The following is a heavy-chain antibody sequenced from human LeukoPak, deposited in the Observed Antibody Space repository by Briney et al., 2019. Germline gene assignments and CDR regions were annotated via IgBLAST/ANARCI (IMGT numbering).Heavy chain of an antibody. V-gene: IGHV3-23*01. CDR3: AKDLTVAGTGFDY. D-gene: IGHD6-19*01. J-gene: IGHJ4*02. CDR1: GFKFSDHY. CDR2: ISGSGGST. Sequence: GGSLRLSCAASGFKFSDHYIDWVRQAPGKGLEWVSAISGSGGSTYYADSVKGRFTISRDNSKNTLYLQMNSLRAEDTAVYYCAKDLTVAGTGFDYWGQGTLVTVSS.